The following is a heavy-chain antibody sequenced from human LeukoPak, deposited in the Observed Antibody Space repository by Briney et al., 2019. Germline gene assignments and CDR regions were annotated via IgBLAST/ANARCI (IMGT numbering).Heavy chain of an antibody. D-gene: IGHD5-18*01. J-gene: IGHJ4*02. Sequence: GGSLRLSCAASGFTFSSYGMTWVRQAPGKGLEWVSYISSSSSTIYYADSVKGRFTISRDNAKNSLYLQMNSLRAEDTAVYYCARGRYSYGSFFDYWGQGILVTVSS. CDR1: GFTFSSYG. CDR2: ISSSSSTI. V-gene: IGHV3-48*01. CDR3: ARGRYSYGSFFDY.